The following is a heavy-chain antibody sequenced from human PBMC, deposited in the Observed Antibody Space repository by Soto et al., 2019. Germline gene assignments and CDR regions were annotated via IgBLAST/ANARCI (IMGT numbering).Heavy chain of an antibody. CDR2: ISGYNGNT. CDR1: GYTFTSYG. J-gene: IGHJ6*03. CDR3: ETDKGDDIVLVPAAMEGYFYFDMDV. Sequence: AGVKVSCKASGYTFTSYGISWVRQAPGQGLEWMGWISGYNGNTKYARNVQGRLTMTTDTSTSTAYMKLRSLRSDDTAVYYCETDKGDDIVLVPAAMEGYFYFDMDVWG. V-gene: IGHV1-18*01. D-gene: IGHD2-2*01.